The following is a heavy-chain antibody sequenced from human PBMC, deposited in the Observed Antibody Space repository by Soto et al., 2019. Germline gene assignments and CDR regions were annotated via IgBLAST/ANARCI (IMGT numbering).Heavy chain of an antibody. CDR2: IYNSGRY. V-gene: IGHV4-59*01. CDR3: ARTLPNRQLFDS. CDR1: GGFI. D-gene: IGHD1-1*01. J-gene: IGHJ4*02. Sequence: PSETLSLTCTVSGGFIWGWIRQSPDKGLEWIGYIYNSGRYSYNPSLESRLTISIDTSKNQFSLRLASVTAADTAVYYCARTLPNRQLFDSWSQGTLVTVSS.